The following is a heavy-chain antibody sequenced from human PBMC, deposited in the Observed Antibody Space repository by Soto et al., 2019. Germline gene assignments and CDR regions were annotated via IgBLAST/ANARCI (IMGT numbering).Heavy chain of an antibody. CDR1: GFTFSSYS. D-gene: IGHD2-21*01. Sequence: EVQLLESGGGSVQPGGSLTLSCAASGFTFSSYSMSWVRQAPGTGLEWVSSSRYDGGRTYDAESMKDRFTISRDSSKNSLFLHINSLRAEDTAVYYCAKDRIRDGQWNSASWGEGTLVTVSS. CDR2: SRYDGGRT. CDR3: AKDRIRDGQWNSAS. V-gene: IGHV3-23*01. J-gene: IGHJ4*02.